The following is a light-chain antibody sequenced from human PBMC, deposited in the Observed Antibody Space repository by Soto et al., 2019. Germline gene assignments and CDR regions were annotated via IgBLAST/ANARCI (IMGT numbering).Light chain of an antibody. J-gene: IGKJ5*01. Sequence: DVVLTQSPLSLPVTLGQPASISCRSTQSLVYSDGNIYLNWFQQRPGQSPRRLIYKVSNRDSGVPDRFSGSGSGTDFTLTIRRVEAEDVGGDYCMQGTHWPPITFGQGTRLELK. CDR1: QSLVYSDGNIY. V-gene: IGKV2-30*01. CDR2: KVS. CDR3: MQGTHWPPIT.